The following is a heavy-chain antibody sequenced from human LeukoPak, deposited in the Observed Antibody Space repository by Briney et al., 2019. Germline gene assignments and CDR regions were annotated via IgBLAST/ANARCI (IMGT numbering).Heavy chain of an antibody. CDR2: ISSSSSTI. J-gene: IGHJ4*02. CDR3: ARAYTPSRGINFDY. CDR1: GFTFSSYS. V-gene: IGHV3-48*01. Sequence: PGGSLRLSCAASGFTFSSYSMNWVRQAPGKGLEWVSYISSSSSTIYYADSVKGRFTISRDNAKNSLYLQMNSLRAEDTAVYYCARAYTPSRGINFDYWGQGTLVTVSS. D-gene: IGHD3-16*01.